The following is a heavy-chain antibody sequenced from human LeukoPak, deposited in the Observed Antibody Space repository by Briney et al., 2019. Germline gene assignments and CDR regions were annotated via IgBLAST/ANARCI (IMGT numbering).Heavy chain of an antibody. V-gene: IGHV3-43*02. CDR2: RGNDGST. CDR1: GLTFYDQA. Sequence: RPGGSLRLSCAASGLTFYDQAMHWVRQAPGTGLEWVSLRGNDGSTYYADSLRGRFTIYRDISKNYLYLEMSSLRTEDTALYHCASQTKYYSGSAGSYWGAFDLWGQGTMVTVSS. D-gene: IGHD3-10*01. CDR3: ASQTKYYSGSAGSYWGAFDL. J-gene: IGHJ3*01.